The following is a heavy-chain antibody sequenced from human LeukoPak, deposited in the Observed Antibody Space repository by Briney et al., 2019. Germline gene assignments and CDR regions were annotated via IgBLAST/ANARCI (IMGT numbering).Heavy chain of an antibody. D-gene: IGHD6-19*01. J-gene: IGHJ2*01. CDR2: IGPSGGSI. V-gene: IGHV3-21*04. CDR1: GFTFTSYS. CDR3: ARLAGSRPPWYLDL. Sequence: GSLRLSCAASGFTFTSYSMNWVRQAPGKGLEWVSSIGPSGGSIFYADSVKGRITISRDNAQNSLHLQLSSLRADDTAVYYCARLAGSRPPWYLDLWGRGTLVTVSS.